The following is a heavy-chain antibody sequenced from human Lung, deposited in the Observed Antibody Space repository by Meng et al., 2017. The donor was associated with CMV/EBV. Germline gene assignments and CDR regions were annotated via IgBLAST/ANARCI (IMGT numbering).Heavy chain of an antibody. CDR3: ARPDRHATKLDY. CDR1: GYTFTNHD. J-gene: IGHJ4*02. V-gene: IGHV1-8*01. Sequence: SVKVSCXASGYTFTNHDIHWVRQATGQGLEWMGWMNPTSGNTGYAQKFQGRVTMNRNTSTGTAYMELTSLRSEDTDVYDCARPDRHATKLDYWGQGTLVTVSS. D-gene: IGHD5-12*01. CDR2: MNPTSGNT.